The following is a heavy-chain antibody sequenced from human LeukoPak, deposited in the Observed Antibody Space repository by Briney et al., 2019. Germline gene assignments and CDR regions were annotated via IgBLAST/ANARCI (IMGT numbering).Heavy chain of an antibody. D-gene: IGHD1-26*01. Sequence: SETLSLTCTVSGGSISSGDYSWSWIRQPPGKGLEWVGYIYGSGSTDDNPALKSRVTISVETSKNQFSLKLSSVTAADTAVYYCARDGMTPFDYSYGMDVWGQGTTVTVSS. CDR2: IYGSGST. V-gene: IGHV4-30-4*01. J-gene: IGHJ6*02. CDR1: GGSISSGDYS. CDR3: ARDGMTPFDYSYGMDV.